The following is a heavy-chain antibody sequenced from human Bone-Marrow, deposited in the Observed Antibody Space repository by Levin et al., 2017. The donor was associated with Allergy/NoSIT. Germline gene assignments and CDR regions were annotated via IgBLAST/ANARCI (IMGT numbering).Heavy chain of an antibody. CDR1: GFTFDDYA. CDR2: ISWNSGSI. J-gene: IGHJ4*02. D-gene: IGHD6-13*01. V-gene: IGHV3-9*01. Sequence: GGSLRLSCAASGFTFDDYAMHWVRQAPGKGLEWVSGISWNSGSIGYADSVKGRFTISRDNAKNSLYLQMNSLRAEDTALYYCAKDIKSYSSSCSDWGQGTLVTVSS. CDR3: AKDIKSYSSSCSD.